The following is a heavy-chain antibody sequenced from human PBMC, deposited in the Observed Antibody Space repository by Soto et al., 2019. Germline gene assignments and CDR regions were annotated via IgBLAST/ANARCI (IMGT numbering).Heavy chain of an antibody. J-gene: IGHJ5*02. CDR1: GFTFGTTD. D-gene: IGHD3-10*01. CDR2: IDGSGGIT. V-gene: IGHV3-23*01. CDR3: VKNSGWFNT. Sequence: GGSLRLSCAASGFTFGTTDMSWVRQAPGEGLEWVSTIDGSGGITYYADSVKGRFTISRDNSRNTVYLQMNSLRGDETALYYCVKNSGWFNTWGQGALVTVSS.